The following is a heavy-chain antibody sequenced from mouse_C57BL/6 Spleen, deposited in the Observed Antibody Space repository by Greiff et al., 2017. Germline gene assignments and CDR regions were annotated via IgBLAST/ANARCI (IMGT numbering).Heavy chain of an antibody. CDR1: GYAFSSYW. J-gene: IGHJ4*01. D-gene: IGHD4-1*01. V-gene: IGHV1-80*01. CDR3: AITGARAMDY. Sequence: QVHVKQSGAELVKPGASVKISCKASGYAFSSYWMNWVKQRPGKGLEWIGQIYPGDGDTNYNGKFKGKATLTADKSSSTAYMQLSSLTSEDSAVYFCAITGARAMDYWGQGTSVTVSS. CDR2: IYPGDGDT.